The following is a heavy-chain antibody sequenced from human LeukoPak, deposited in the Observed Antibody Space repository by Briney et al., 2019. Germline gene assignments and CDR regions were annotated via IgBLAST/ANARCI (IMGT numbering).Heavy chain of an antibody. CDR1: GFTFTSYA. J-gene: IGHJ4*02. V-gene: IGHV3-23*01. CDR3: AKVRDSSGWGTLFGY. CDR2: INGGGGTS. D-gene: IGHD6-19*01. Sequence: PGGSLRLSCAASGFTFTSYAMSWVRQAPGKGLEWVSAINGGGGTSFYTDSVKGRFTISRDNSKNTLYLQMSSLRAEDTAIYYCAKVRDSSGWGTLFGYWGQEALVTVSS.